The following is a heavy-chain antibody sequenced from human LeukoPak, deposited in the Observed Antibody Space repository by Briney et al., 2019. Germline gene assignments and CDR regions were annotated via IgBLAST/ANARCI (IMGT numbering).Heavy chain of an antibody. CDR2: IYYSGST. J-gene: IGHJ4*02. CDR3: ARDMRVGATWDFDY. Sequence: SQTLSLTCSVSGGSISSGDYYWSWIRQPPGKGLEWIGHIYYSGSTYYNPSPKSRVTISVDTSKNHFSLKLSSVIAADTAVYYCARDMRVGATWDFDYWGQGTLVTVSS. D-gene: IGHD1-26*01. CDR1: GGSISSGDYY. V-gene: IGHV4-30-4*08.